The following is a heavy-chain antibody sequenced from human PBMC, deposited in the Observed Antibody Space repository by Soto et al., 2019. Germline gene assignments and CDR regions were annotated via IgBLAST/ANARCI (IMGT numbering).Heavy chain of an antibody. Sequence: QVQLQESGPGLVEPSQTLSLTCTVSGGSISSGGFYWSWIRQQPGKGLEWLGYIYCGESTYYNPSLKSRISISADTSQNQFSLNLSSVTAADTAVYFCARDARDYFDYWGQGTPVTVPS. V-gene: IGHV4-31*03. CDR2: IYCGEST. CDR1: GGSISSGGFY. CDR3: ARDARDYFDY. J-gene: IGHJ4*02.